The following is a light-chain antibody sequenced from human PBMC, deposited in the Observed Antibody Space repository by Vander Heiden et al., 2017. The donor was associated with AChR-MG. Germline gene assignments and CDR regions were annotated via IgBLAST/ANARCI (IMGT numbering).Light chain of an antibody. CDR1: QGISSY. CDR3: QHEDSSPYT. J-gene: IGKJ2*01. CDR2: AAS. Sequence: AIRITQSPSSLSASTGDRVTITCRASQGISSYLAWYQQKPGKAPKLLIYAASTLQSGVPSRFSGSGSGTDFTLTISCLQSEDFATYYCQHEDSSPYTFGQGTKLEIK. V-gene: IGKV1-8*01.